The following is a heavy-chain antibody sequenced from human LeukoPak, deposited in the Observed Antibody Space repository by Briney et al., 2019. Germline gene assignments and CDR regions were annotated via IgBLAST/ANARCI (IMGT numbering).Heavy chain of an antibody. Sequence: GGSLRLSCAASGFTFSSYWLSWVRQAPGKGLEWVANINQDGSATYYVDSVKGRFTISRDNAMNTLYLQMNNLRAEDTAVYYCASRTGVYWGQGTLVSVSS. CDR1: GFTFSSYW. V-gene: IGHV3-7*02. D-gene: IGHD1-14*01. CDR3: ASRTGVY. J-gene: IGHJ4*02. CDR2: INQDGSAT.